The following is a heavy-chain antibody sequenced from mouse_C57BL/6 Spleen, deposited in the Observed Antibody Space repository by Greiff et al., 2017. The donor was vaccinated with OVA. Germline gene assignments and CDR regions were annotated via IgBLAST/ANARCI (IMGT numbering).Heavy chain of an antibody. J-gene: IGHJ2*01. CDR3: ARGGNYYGTFDY. V-gene: IGHV3-1*01. CDR2: ISYSGST. CDR1: GYSITSGYD. Sequence: DVQLQESGPGMVKPSQSLSLTCTVTGYSITSGYDWHWIRHFPGNKLEWMGYISYSGSTNYNPSLKSRISITHDTSKNHFFLKLNSVTTEDTATYYCARGGNYYGTFDYWGQGTTLTVSS. D-gene: IGHD1-1*01.